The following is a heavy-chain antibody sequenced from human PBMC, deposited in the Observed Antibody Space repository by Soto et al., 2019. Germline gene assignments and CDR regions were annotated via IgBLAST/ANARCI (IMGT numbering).Heavy chain of an antibody. CDR1: GFTFSNYW. V-gene: IGHV3-74*01. Sequence: EVQLVESGGGLVQPGGSLRLSCAASGFTFSNYWMHWVRQSPGKGLVWVSRIKTDGSDTHYADSVTGRFTISRDNAKNTLYLQMIRLRDEDTAVYYCARPRTSDSAYDIWGQGTMVIVSS. CDR3: ARPRTSDSAYDI. J-gene: IGHJ3*02. CDR2: IKTDGSDT.